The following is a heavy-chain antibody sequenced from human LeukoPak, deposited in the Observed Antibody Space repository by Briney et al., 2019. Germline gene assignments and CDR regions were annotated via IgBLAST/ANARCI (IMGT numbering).Heavy chain of an antibody. CDR3: ARHRLLMVAATPFDY. V-gene: IGHV4-38-2*01. CDR1: GYSISSGYY. D-gene: IGHD2-15*01. Sequence: SETLSLTCAVSGYSISSGYYWGWIRQLPGKGLEWCGSIYHSGSTYYNPSLKSRVTISVDTSKNQFSLKLSSVTAADTAVYYCARHRLLMVAATPFDYWGQGTLVTVSS. CDR2: IYHSGST. J-gene: IGHJ4*02.